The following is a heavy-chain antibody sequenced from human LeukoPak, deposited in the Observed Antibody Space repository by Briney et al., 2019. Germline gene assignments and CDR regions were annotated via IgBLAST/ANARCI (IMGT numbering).Heavy chain of an antibody. Sequence: ASVKVSCKASGYTFTGYYMHWVRQAPGQGLEWMGWINPNSGGTNYAQKFQGRVTMTRDTSISTAYMELSRLRSDDTAVYYCARGRIVVVPAAGGNNDYWGQGTLVTVPS. CDR2: INPNSGGT. D-gene: IGHD2-2*01. J-gene: IGHJ4*02. V-gene: IGHV1-2*02. CDR1: GYTFTGYY. CDR3: ARGRIVVVPAAGGNNDY.